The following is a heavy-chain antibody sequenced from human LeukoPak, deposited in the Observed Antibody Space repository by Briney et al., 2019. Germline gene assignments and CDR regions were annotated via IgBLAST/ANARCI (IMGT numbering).Heavy chain of an antibody. CDR2: ISYDGSNK. D-gene: IGHD1-26*01. Sequence: PGGSLRLSCAASGFTFSSYSMNWVRQAPGKGLEWVAVISYDGSNKYYADSVKGRFTISRDNSKNTLYLQMNSLRAEDTAVYYCARPGIVGKNWFDPWGQGTLVTVSS. CDR3: ARPGIVGKNWFDP. V-gene: IGHV3-30*03. J-gene: IGHJ5*02. CDR1: GFTFSSYS.